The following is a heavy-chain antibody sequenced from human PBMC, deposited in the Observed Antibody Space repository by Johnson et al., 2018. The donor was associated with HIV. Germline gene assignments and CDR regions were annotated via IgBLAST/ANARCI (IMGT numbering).Heavy chain of an antibody. J-gene: IGHJ3*02. CDR1: GFTFSSYG. V-gene: IGHV3-30*03. CDR3: ARVVAFGWELNDAFDI. D-gene: IGHD1-26*01. Sequence: QMLLVESGGGLVKAGGSLRLSCAASGFTFSSYGMHWVRQAPGKGLEWVAVISYDGSNKYYADSVKGRFTISRDNSKNTLYLQMNSLRGEDTALYYCARVVAFGWELNDAFDIWGQGTMVTVSS. CDR2: ISYDGSNK.